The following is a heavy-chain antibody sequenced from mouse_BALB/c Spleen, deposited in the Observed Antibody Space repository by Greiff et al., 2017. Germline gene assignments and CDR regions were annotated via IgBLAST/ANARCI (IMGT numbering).Heavy chain of an antibody. D-gene: IGHD3-3*01. CDR3: TRGGDEEFAY. Sequence: QVQLQQPGAELVRPGASVKLSCKASGYTFTSYWINWVKQRPGQGLEWIGNIYPSDSYTNYNQKFKDKATLTVDKSSSTAYMQLSSPTSEDSAVYYCTRGGDEEFAYWGQGTLVTVSA. J-gene: IGHJ3*01. CDR2: IYPSDSYT. CDR1: GYTFTSYW. V-gene: IGHV1-69*02.